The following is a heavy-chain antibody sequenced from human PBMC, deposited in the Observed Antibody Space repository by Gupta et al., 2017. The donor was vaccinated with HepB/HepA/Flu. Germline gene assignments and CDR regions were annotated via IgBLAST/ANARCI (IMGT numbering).Heavy chain of an antibody. CDR3: ARDPLVAALSYYFDF. CDR2: ISGTGEMT. J-gene: IGHJ4*02. CDR1: GFTFKNHA. Sequence: EVHLSESGAKLVQPGGSLRLSCVASGFTFKNHAMSWVRQAPGKGPEWVSAISGTGEMTYQTQSVKGRFTVSRDNSRNTLYLQMRRLTVEDSAVYYCARDPLVAALSYYFDFWGQGTRVTVSA. V-gene: IGHV3-23*01. D-gene: IGHD2-21*01.